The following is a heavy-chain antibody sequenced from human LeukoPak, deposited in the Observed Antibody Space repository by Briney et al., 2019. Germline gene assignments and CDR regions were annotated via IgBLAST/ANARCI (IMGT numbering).Heavy chain of an antibody. CDR1: GFTFSSFG. V-gene: IGHV3-23*01. CDR2: VSSSGGHT. J-gene: IGHJ4*01. Sequence: PGGSLRLSCAASGFTFSSFGMSWVRQAPGKGLEWVSAVSSSGGHTFYADSVKGRFTISRDNSKSTLYLQMNSLRAEDTAAYYCAQRDTSYHFDYWGRGTLVTVSS. CDR3: AQRDTSYHFDY. D-gene: IGHD2-21*02.